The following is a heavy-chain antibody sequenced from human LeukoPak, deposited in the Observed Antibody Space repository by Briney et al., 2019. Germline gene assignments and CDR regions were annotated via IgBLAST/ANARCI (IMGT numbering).Heavy chain of an antibody. J-gene: IGHJ4*02. CDR2: IRYDGSNK. Sequence: PGGSLRLSCAASGFTFSSYGMHWVRQAPGKGLEWVAFIRYDGSNKYYADSVKGRFTISRDNSKNTLYLQMNSLRAKDTAVYYCAKPRFLEWLLSYYFDYWGQGTLVTVSS. CDR3: AKPRFLEWLLSYYFDY. CDR1: GFTFSSYG. V-gene: IGHV3-30*02. D-gene: IGHD3-3*01.